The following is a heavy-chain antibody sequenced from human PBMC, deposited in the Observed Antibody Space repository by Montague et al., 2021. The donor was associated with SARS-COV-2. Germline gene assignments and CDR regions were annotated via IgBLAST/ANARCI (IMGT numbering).Heavy chain of an antibody. CDR1: VGPIAVVGN. J-gene: IGHJ4*02. Sequence: SETLSLTCTVSVGPIAVVGNNWGGFGSPQGKGLGGMGGIYNGGGTTKSPSLGGGVPISVERSKNQFSLKLSSVTAADTAVYYCARKASRGITIFGVVTASYYFDYWGQGTLVTVSS. D-gene: IGHD3-3*01. V-gene: IGHV4-39*01. CDR3: ARKASRGITIFGVVTASYYFDY. CDR2: IYNGGGT.